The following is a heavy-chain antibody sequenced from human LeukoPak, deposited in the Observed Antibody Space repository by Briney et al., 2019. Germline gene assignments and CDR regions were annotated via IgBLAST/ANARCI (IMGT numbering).Heavy chain of an antibody. J-gene: IGHJ5*02. CDR2: IYYSGST. V-gene: IGHV4-59*01. CDR1: GGSISSYY. D-gene: IGHD6-19*01. Sequence: SETLSLTCTVSGGSISSYYWSWIRQPPGKGLEWIGYIYYSGSTNYNPSLKSRVTISVDTSKNQFSLKLSSVSAADTAVYYCARAFAYSSGWLFDPWGQGTLVTVSS. CDR3: ARAFAYSSGWLFDP.